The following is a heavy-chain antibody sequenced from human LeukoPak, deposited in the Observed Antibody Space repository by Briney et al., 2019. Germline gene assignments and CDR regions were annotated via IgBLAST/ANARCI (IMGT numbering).Heavy chain of an antibody. D-gene: IGHD3-3*01. Sequence: SVKVSCKASGGTFSSYAISWVRQAPGQGLEWMGRIIPIFGTANYAQKFQGRVTITKDESTSTAYMELSSLRSEDTAVYYCAREPVHGVVIIRNAFDIWGQGTMVTVSS. CDR1: GGTFSSYA. J-gene: IGHJ3*02. CDR3: AREPVHGVVIIRNAFDI. CDR2: IIPIFGTA. V-gene: IGHV1-69*05.